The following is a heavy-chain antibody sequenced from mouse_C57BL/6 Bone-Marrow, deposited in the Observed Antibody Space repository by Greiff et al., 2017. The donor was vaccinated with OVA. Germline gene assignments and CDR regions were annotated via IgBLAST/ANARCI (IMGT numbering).Heavy chain of an antibody. V-gene: IGHV2-2*01. CDR3: AREGIYYDYDGSAWFAY. Sequence: QVQLKESGPGLVQPSQSLSITCTVSGFSLTSYGVHWVRQSPGKGLEWLGVIWSGGSTDYNAAFISRLSISKDNSKSQVFFKMNSLQADDTAIYYCAREGIYYDYDGSAWFAYWGQGTLVTVSA. J-gene: IGHJ3*01. CDR2: IWSGGST. CDR1: GFSLTSYG. D-gene: IGHD2-4*01.